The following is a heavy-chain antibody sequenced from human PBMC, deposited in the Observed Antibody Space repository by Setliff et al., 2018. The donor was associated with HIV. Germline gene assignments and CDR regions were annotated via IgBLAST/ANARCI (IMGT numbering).Heavy chain of an antibody. CDR3: ARDRYAGEIDY. CDR1: GGSIDSGHYY. D-gene: IGHD3-10*01. CDR2: IYYTGST. Sequence: CSVSGGSIDSGHYYWSWIRHHPGKGLEWIGYIYYTGSTYFNPSLKSRVTLSIDTSKNQFSLKLSSVTAADTAVYYCARDRYAGEIDYWGQGTLVTVSS. J-gene: IGHJ4*02. V-gene: IGHV4-31*03.